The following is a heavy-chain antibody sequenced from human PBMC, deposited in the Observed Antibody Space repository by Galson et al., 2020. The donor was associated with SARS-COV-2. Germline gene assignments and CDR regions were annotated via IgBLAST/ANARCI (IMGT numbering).Heavy chain of an antibody. CDR3: ARQILTGYYSFYYFDF. CDR2: IYSTESN. D-gene: IGHD3-9*01. V-gene: IGHV4-39*01. Sequence: SETLSLTCTVSGGSISSTNYYSGWVRQPPGEGLEWIGSIYSTESNYYNPSLTSRVTMSVDTSRNQFSLKLSSVTAADTAVYYCARQILTGYYSFYYFDFWGQGTLVTVSS. J-gene: IGHJ4*02. CDR1: GGSISSTNYY.